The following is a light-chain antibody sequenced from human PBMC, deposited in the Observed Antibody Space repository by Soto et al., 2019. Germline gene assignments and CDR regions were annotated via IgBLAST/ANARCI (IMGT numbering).Light chain of an antibody. CDR3: QAASRFPLT. CDR1: QPISSW. J-gene: IGKJ4*01. V-gene: IGKV1-12*01. Sequence: IQMTQSPSSVSASVGDRVTITCRASQPISSWLAWYQQKPGQPPNLLIYSASTLRSGVPSRFSGSDSGTLFTLTITTLQPEDFGTYLCQAASRFPLTIGGGTQVEV. CDR2: SAS.